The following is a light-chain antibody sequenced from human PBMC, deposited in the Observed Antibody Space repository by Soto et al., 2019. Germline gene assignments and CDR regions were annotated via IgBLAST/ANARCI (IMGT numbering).Light chain of an antibody. J-gene: IGKJ4*01. CDR2: DAS. Sequence: EIVLTQSPATLSLSPGERATLSCRASQSVSSYLAWYQQKPGQAPRLLIYDASNTATGIPARFSGSGSGTDFTLTISSPEPADFEVYYCQQRRNWNLTFGGGTKVDI. CDR1: QSVSSY. CDR3: QQRRNWNLT. V-gene: IGKV3-11*01.